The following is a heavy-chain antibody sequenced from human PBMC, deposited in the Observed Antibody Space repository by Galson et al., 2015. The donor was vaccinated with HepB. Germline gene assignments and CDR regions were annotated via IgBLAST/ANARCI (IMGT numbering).Heavy chain of an antibody. V-gene: IGHV3-23*01. CDR1: GFTFRSYA. D-gene: IGHD6-13*01. Sequence: SLRLSCAASGFTFRSYAMSWVRQAPGKGLEWVSAISGSGTNTYYADSVKGRFTISRDNSKNTLYLQMNSLRPEDTAMYYCAKRTYSSSLRGYFDYWGQGTLVTVSS. CDR3: AKRTYSSSLRGYFDY. CDR2: ISGSGTNT. J-gene: IGHJ4*02.